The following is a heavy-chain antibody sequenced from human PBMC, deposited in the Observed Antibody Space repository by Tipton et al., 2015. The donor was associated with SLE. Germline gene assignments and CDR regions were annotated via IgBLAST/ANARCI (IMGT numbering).Heavy chain of an antibody. CDR2: VNHLGTI. Sequence: TLSLTCSVSGVSIGSVSYYWTWIRQPAGKGLEWIGEVNHLGTIYYNASLKSRVTISLDTSKSHFSLKLTSVTAADTAVYFCARMEGMITYGGIAGLWGQGTVVTVST. D-gene: IGHD3-16*01. CDR1: GVSIGSVSYY. CDR3: ARMEGMITYGGIAGL. J-gene: IGHJ4*02. V-gene: IGHV4-61*09.